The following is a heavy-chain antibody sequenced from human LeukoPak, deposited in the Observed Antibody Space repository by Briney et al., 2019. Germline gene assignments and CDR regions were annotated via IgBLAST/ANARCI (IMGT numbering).Heavy chain of an antibody. D-gene: IGHD3-22*01. J-gene: IGHJ4*02. Sequence: SETLSLTCAVYGGSFSGYYWSWIRQPPGKGLEWIGEINHSGSTNYNPSLKSRVTISVDTSKNQFSLKLSSVTAADTAVYYCARGLSATMIVEVITGIPNYFDYWGQGTLVTVSS. CDR1: GGSFSGYY. CDR3: ARGLSATMIVEVITGIPNYFDY. V-gene: IGHV4-34*01. CDR2: INHSGST.